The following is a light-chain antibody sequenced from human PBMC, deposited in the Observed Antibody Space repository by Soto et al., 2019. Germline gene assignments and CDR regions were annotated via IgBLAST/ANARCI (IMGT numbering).Light chain of an antibody. CDR3: QHYNAWLWT. V-gene: IGKV3D-15*01. Sequence: EIVMTQSPATLSVSPGERATLSCRASQSVISKLAWYQQKPGQAPRLLIYGASIRATGIPARFSGSGSGTDFPLPISGLQSEDLAIYSCQHYNAWLWTFGQGTKVEIK. CDR1: QSVISK. CDR2: GAS. J-gene: IGKJ1*01.